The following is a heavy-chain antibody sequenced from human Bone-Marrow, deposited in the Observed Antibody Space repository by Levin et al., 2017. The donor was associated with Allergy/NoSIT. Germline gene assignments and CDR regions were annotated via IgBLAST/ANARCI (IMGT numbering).Heavy chain of an antibody. Sequence: PSETLSLTCAVSGGSFDDGFWSWIRQSPGKGLEWIGEVTHSGVTEYNPSLKSRATISVDQSKNQFYLELRSVTAAATPVYYCARELRQDGNSGYEILVYYGMDVWGQGTTVTVSS. CDR1: GGSFDDGF. J-gene: IGHJ6*02. D-gene: IGHD5-12*01. CDR3: ARELRQDGNSGYEILVYYGMDV. V-gene: IGHV4-34*01. CDR2: VTHSGVT.